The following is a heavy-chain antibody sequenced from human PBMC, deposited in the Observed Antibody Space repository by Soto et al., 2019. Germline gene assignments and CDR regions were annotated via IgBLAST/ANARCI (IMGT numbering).Heavy chain of an antibody. J-gene: IGHJ4*02. CDR2: INAGNGNT. D-gene: IGHD1-1*01. V-gene: IGHV1-3*01. Sequence: QVQLVQCEAEVKKPGASVTVSCKASGYTFISYAMHWVRQAPGQRLEWMGWINAGNGNTKYSQKFQDRVTITRDTSASTAYMELSSLRSEDTAVYYCARNAVGTHHFDYWGQGTLVTVSS. CDR1: GYTFISYA. CDR3: ARNAVGTHHFDY.